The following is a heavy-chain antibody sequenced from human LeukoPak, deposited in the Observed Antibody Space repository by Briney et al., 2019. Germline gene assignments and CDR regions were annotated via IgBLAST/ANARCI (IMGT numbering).Heavy chain of an antibody. CDR1: GFTFSSYA. CDR3: AREGDLMGATMDS. D-gene: IGHD3-16*01. J-gene: IGHJ5*01. Sequence: GGSLRLSCAASGFTFSSYAMSWVRQAPGKGLEWVSSITGGDVFIYQADSVKGRFTVSRDNAKNTLYLQMNRLRAEDTAVYYCAREGDLMGATMDSWGQGTLVIVSS. V-gene: IGHV3-21*01. CDR2: ITGGDVFI.